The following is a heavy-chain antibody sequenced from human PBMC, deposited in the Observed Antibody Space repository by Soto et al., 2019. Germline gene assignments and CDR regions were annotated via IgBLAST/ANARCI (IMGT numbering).Heavy chain of an antibody. CDR2: TYYRSKWYN. Sequence: SQTLSLTCAISGDRVSSNSAAWNWIRQSPSSGLEWLGRTYYRSKWYNDYAVSVKSRITINPDTSKNQFSLQLNSVTPEDTAVYYCARDKEGAARPDYYYGMDVWGQGTTVTVSS. J-gene: IGHJ6*02. CDR1: GDRVSSNSAA. V-gene: IGHV6-1*01. D-gene: IGHD6-6*01. CDR3: ARDKEGAARPDYYYGMDV.